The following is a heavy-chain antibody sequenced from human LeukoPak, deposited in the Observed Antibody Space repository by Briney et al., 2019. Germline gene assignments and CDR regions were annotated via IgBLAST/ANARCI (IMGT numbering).Heavy chain of an antibody. J-gene: IGHJ1*01. CDR3: ARGPVLLWFGELSGAEYFQH. Sequence: ASVKVSCKASGYTFTGYYMHWVRQAPGQGLEWIGWINPNSGGTNYAQKFQGRVTMTRDTSISTAYMELSRLRSDDTAVYYCARGPVLLWFGELSGAEYFQHWGQGTLVTVSS. V-gene: IGHV1-2*02. CDR1: GYTFTGYY. D-gene: IGHD3-10*01. CDR2: INPNSGGT.